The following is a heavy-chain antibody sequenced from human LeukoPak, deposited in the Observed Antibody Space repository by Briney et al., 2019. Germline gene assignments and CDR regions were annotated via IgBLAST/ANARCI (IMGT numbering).Heavy chain of an antibody. Sequence: KPSETLSLTCTVSGDSISSYYWSWIRQPPGKGLEWIGYIYYSGSTNYNPSLKSRVTISVDTSKNQFSLKLSSVTAADTAVYYCARGPPSKDYDFWSGYGYYYYMDVWGKGTTVTVSS. CDR2: IYYSGST. D-gene: IGHD3-3*01. CDR1: GDSISSYY. J-gene: IGHJ6*03. V-gene: IGHV4-59*01. CDR3: ARGPPSKDYDFWSGYGYYYYMDV.